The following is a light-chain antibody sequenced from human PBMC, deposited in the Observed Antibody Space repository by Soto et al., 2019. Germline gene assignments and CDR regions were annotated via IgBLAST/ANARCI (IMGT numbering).Light chain of an antibody. CDR1: SSDVGSYNL. CDR2: EVT. V-gene: IGLV2-23*02. CDR3: CSYAVSSTLDV. J-gene: IGLJ1*01. Sequence: QSALTQPASVSGSPGQSITISCTGTSSDVGSYNLVSWYQQHPGRAPKLMIYEVTERPSGVSNRFSGSKSGNMASLTISGLQAEDEADYYCCSYAVSSTLDVFGPGTKLTVL.